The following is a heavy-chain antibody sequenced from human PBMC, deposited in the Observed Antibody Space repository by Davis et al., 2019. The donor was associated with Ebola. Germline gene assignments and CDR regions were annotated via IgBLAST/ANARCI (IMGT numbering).Heavy chain of an antibody. Sequence: ASVKVSCKASGYTFTGYYMHWVRQAPGQGLEWMGRINPNSGGTNYAQKFQGRVTMTRDMSISTAYMELSRLRSDDTAVYYCARDRGYCSGGSCYMYYFDYWGQGTLVTVSS. J-gene: IGHJ4*02. V-gene: IGHV1-2*06. CDR3: ARDRGYCSGGSCYMYYFDY. D-gene: IGHD2-15*01. CDR1: GYTFTGYY. CDR2: INPNSGGT.